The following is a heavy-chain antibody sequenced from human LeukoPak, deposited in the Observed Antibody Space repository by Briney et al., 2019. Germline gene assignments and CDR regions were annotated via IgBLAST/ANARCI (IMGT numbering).Heavy chain of an antibody. V-gene: IGHV1-3*01. CDR2: INAGNGNT. CDR3: ARERRITMVRGVIMEY. CDR1: GYTFTSYA. D-gene: IGHD3-10*01. J-gene: IGHJ4*02. Sequence: ASVKVSCKASGYTFTSYAMHWVRQAPGQRLEWMGWINAGNGNTKYSQKFQGRVTITRDTSASTAYMELSSLRSEDTAVCYCARERRITMVRGVIMEYWGQGTLVTVSS.